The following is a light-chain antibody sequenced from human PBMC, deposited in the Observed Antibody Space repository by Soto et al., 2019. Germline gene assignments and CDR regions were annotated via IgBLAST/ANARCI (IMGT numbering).Light chain of an antibody. Sequence: DIQMTQSPSSLSASLGDRVTITFRASQVISNYLNWYQQKPGKAPKLLIYAASSLQSGVPSRFSGSGSETDFSLTIGSLQPEDFASYYCQQSYNTPWTFGQGTKVDI. CDR3: QQSYNTPWT. CDR2: AAS. CDR1: QVISNY. J-gene: IGKJ1*01. V-gene: IGKV1-39*01.